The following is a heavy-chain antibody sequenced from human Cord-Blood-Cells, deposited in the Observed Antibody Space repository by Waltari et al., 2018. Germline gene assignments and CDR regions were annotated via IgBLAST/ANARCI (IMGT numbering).Heavy chain of an antibody. CDR3: ARGSSSGGYYFDY. V-gene: IGHV5-51*01. D-gene: IGHD6-6*01. J-gene: IGHJ4*02. Sequence: EVQLVQSGAEVTKPGESLKISCQGSGYRFTRYWIGWVRQMPGKGLEWMGIIYPGDSDTRYSPSFQGQVTISADKSISTAYLQWSSLKASDTAMYYCARGSSSGGYYFDYWGQGTLVTVSS. CDR1: GYRFTRYW. CDR2: IYPGDSDT.